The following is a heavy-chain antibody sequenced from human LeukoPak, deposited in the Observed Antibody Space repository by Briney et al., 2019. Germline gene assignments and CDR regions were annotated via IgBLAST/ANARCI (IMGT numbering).Heavy chain of an antibody. CDR1: GFTFSSYA. CDR2: ISGSGGST. V-gene: IGHV3-23*01. Sequence: GGSLRLSCAASGFTFSSYAMSWVRQAPGKGLEWVSAISGSGGSTYYADSVKGRFTISRDNSKNTLYLQMNSLRAKDTAVYYCAKAPGPEWLFDYWGQGTLVTVSS. CDR3: AKAPGPEWLFDY. J-gene: IGHJ4*02. D-gene: IGHD3-3*01.